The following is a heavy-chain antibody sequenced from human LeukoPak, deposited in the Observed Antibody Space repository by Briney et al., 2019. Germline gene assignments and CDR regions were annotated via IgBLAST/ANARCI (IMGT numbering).Heavy chain of an antibody. D-gene: IGHD3-22*01. CDR1: GFTFRSYG. Sequence: GGSLRLSCAAPGFTFRSYGMHWVRQAPGKGLEWVAYIRYDGSNKDYADSVKGRFTISRDNSKNTLYLQMNSLRAEDTAVYYCAKDTLDSSGFFDYWGQGTLVTVSS. V-gene: IGHV3-30*02. CDR3: AKDTLDSSGFFDY. CDR2: IRYDGSNK. J-gene: IGHJ4*02.